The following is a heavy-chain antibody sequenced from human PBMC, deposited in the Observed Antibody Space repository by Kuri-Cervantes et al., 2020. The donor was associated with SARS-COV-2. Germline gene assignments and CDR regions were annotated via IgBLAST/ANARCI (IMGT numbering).Heavy chain of an antibody. Sequence: ASVKVSCKASGYTFTGYYMHWVRQAPGQGLEWMGWINPNSGGTNYAQKFQGRVTMTRDTSISTAYMELSRLRSDDTAAYYCARGGPITIFGVVTKRFDYWGQGTLVTVSS. D-gene: IGHD3-3*01. V-gene: IGHV1-2*02. CDR3: ARGGPITIFGVVTKRFDY. CDR1: GYTFTGYY. CDR2: INPNSGGT. J-gene: IGHJ4*02.